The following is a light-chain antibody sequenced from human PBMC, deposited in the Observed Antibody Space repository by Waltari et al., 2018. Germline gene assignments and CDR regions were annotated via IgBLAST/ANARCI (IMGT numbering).Light chain of an antibody. J-gene: IGLJ3*02. CDR2: VNRDGSH. V-gene: IGLV4-69*01. CDR3: QTVGFGIWV. Sequence: QILLTQSPSASASLGASVKLTCTLSSGHSSYAIAWHPQQPDKGPRYLTKVNRDGSHIKGDGIPDRFSGSSSGAERYLTISSLQSEDEADYYCQTVGFGIWVFGGGTKLTVL. CDR1: SGHSSYA.